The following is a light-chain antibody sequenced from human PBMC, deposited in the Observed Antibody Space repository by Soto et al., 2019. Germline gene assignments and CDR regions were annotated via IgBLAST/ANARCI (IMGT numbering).Light chain of an antibody. CDR1: SSDVGGYNY. V-gene: IGLV2-8*01. Sequence: QSALTQPPSASGSPGQSVTISCTGTSSDVGGYNYVSWYQQHPGKAPKLMIYEVSKRPSGVPDRFSGSKSGNTASLTVSGLQAEDEAHYYCSSHAGSNNFVLGNGTKLTV. CDR2: EVS. J-gene: IGLJ1*01. CDR3: SSHAGSNNFV.